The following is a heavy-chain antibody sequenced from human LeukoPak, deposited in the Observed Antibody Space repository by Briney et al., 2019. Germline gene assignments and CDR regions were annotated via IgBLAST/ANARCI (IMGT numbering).Heavy chain of an antibody. D-gene: IGHD5-18*01. V-gene: IGHV3-30*03. J-gene: IGHJ4*02. Sequence: GGSLRLSCAASGFTFSSYDMHWVRQAPGKGLEWVAVISYDGSNKDYADSVKGRFTISRDNSKNTLYLQMNNLRAEDTALYYCARGYSYGDGWGQGTLVTVSS. CDR2: ISYDGSNK. CDR3: ARGYSYGDG. CDR1: GFTFSSYD.